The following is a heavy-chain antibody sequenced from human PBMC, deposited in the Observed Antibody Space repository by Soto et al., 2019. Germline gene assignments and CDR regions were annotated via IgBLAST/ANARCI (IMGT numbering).Heavy chain of an antibody. V-gene: IGHV6-1*01. Sequence: SQTLSLTCAISGDSVSSNSAGWNWVRQTPSRGLEWLGRTYHKSKWFNNYAVSVKSRITINPDTSQNQFSLQLDSVTPEDTAVYYCARGSWDDVSGHYYMDVWGKGTTVTVSS. CDR2: TYHKSKWFN. CDR1: GDSVSSNSAG. J-gene: IGHJ6*03. CDR3: ARGSWDDVSGHYYMDV. D-gene: IGHD5-12*01.